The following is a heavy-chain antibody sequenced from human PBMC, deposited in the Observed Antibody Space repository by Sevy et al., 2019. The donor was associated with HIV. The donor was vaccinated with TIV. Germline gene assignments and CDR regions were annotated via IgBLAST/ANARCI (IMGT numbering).Heavy chain of an antibody. J-gene: IGHJ4*02. Sequence: SETLSLTYTVSGGSISSSSYYWGWIRQPPGKGLEWIGSIYYSGSTYYNPSLKSRVTISVDTSKNQFSLKLSSVTAADTAVYYCARSPFYGLERLGYDYWGQGTLVTVSS. CDR2: IYYSGST. CDR1: GGSISSSSYY. V-gene: IGHV4-39*01. CDR3: ARSPFYGLERLGYDY. D-gene: IGHD1-1*01.